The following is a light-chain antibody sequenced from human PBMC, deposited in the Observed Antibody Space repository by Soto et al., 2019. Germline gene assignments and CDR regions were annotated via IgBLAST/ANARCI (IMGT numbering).Light chain of an antibody. CDR2: DVT. CDR3: SSYTASASYV. Sequence: QSALTQPASVSGSPGQSITISCTGTSSDIGTYNFVSWYQQHPGKAPKLMIYDVTNRPSGVSHRFSGSKSGNTAYLPISGLQAEDEADYYCSSYTASASYVFGGGTKLTVL. J-gene: IGLJ1*01. V-gene: IGLV2-14*03. CDR1: SSDIGTYNF.